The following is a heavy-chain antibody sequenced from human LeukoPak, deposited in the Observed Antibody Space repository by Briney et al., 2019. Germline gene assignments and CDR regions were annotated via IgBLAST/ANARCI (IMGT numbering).Heavy chain of an antibody. D-gene: IGHD1-1*01. CDR1: GYRFTDYW. CDR3: ARQREGGAGSPDY. J-gene: IGHJ4*02. CDR2: IYPGDSDT. V-gene: IGHV5-51*01. Sequence: GESLKISCQGSGYRFTDYWIGWVRQMPGKGLEWMGIIYPGDSDTRYSPSFQGQVTISADKSISTAYLQWSSLKASDTAMYYCARQREGGAGSPDYWGQGTLVTVSS.